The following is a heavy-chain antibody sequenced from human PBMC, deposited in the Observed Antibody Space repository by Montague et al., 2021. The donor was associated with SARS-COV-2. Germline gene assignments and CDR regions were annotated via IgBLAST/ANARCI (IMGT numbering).Heavy chain of an antibody. V-gene: IGHV4-31*03. CDR1: GGSVSSGGYY. D-gene: IGHD6-25*01. J-gene: IGHJ4*02. CDR2: IYYSGST. Sequence: TLSLTCTVSGGSVSSGGYYWSWIRQHPGKGLEWIGYIYYSGSTYYNPSLKSRVTISVDTSKNQFSLKLSSVTAADTAVYYCARDVGWYSSGWFDYWGQGTLVTVSS. CDR3: ARDVGWYSSGWFDY.